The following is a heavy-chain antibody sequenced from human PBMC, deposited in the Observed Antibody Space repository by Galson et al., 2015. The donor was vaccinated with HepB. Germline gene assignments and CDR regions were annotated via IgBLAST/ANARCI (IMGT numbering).Heavy chain of an antibody. CDR2: IYSGGST. Sequence: SLRLSCAASGFTVSSNYMSWVRQAPGKGLEWVSVIYSGGSTYYADSVKGRFTISRHNSKNTLYLQMNSLRAEDTAVYYCARGIATGSDAFDIWGQGTMVTVSS. CDR3: ARGIATGSDAFDI. CDR1: GFTVSSNY. D-gene: IGHD6-25*01. J-gene: IGHJ3*02. V-gene: IGHV3-53*04.